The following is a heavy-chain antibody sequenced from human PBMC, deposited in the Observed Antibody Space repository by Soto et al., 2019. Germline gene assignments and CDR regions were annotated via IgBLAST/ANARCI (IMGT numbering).Heavy chain of an antibody. CDR3: ARSIVGATTLGWFDP. Sequence: ASVKVSCKASGYTFTSYYMHWVRQAPGQGLEWMGIINPSGGSTSYAQKFQGRVTMTRDTSTSTVYMELSSLRSEDTAVYYCARSIVGATTLGWFDPWGQGTLVTVSS. V-gene: IGHV1-46*01. CDR1: GYTFTSYY. D-gene: IGHD1-26*01. J-gene: IGHJ5*02. CDR2: INPSGGST.